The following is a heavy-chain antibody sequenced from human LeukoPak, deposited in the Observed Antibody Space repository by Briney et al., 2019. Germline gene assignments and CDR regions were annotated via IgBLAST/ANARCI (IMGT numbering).Heavy chain of an antibody. J-gene: IGHJ4*02. CDR3: ATIDGHYDSSGY. D-gene: IGHD3-22*01. CDR2: FDPENGET. V-gene: IGHV1-24*01. Sequence: ASVKVSCKVSGYTLTELSMHWVRQAPGKGLEWMGGFDPENGETIYAQKFQGRVTMTEDTTTDTAYMELSSLRSEDTAVYYCATIDGHYDSSGYWGQGTLVTVSS. CDR1: GYTLTELS.